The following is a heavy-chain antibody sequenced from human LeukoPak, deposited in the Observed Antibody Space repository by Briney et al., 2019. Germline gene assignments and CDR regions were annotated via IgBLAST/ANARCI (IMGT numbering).Heavy chain of an antibody. V-gene: IGHV4-30-4*08. CDR1: GGSISSGDYY. CDR3: ERASTPYYYMDV. Sequence: SETLSLTCTVSGGSISSGDYYWSWIRQPPGKGLEWIGYIYYSGSTYYNPSLKSRVTISVDTSKNQFSLKLSSVTAADTAVYYCERASTPYYYMDVWGKGTTVTVSS. CDR2: IYYSGST. J-gene: IGHJ6*03. D-gene: IGHD2-2*01.